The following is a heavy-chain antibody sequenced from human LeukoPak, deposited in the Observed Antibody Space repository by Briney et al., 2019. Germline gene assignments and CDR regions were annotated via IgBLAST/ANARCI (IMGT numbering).Heavy chain of an antibody. CDR1: GFTFSSYW. J-gene: IGHJ4*02. V-gene: IGHV3-74*01. D-gene: IGHD5-24*01. CDR2: INSDGGST. Sequence: GGSLRLSCTASGFTFSSYWMHWVRQAPGQGLVWVSRINSDGGSTSYADSVKGRFTISRDNAKNTLYLQMNSLRAEDTAVYYCARRIQGMAPYYFDYWGQGTLVTVSS. CDR3: ARRIQGMAPYYFDY.